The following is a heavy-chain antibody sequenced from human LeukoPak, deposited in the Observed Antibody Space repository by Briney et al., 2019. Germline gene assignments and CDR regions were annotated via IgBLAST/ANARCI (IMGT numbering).Heavy chain of an antibody. CDR1: GYSISSGYY. CDR2: IYHSGST. D-gene: IGHD3-10*01. J-gene: IGHJ5*02. Sequence: SETLSLTCSVSGYSISSGYYWGWIRQPPGKGLEWIGSIYHSGSTYYNPSLKSRVTISVDTSKNQFSLKVSSVTAADTAVYYCARVPRRGDQFDPWGQGTLVTVSS. CDR3: ARVPRRGDQFDP. V-gene: IGHV4-38-2*02.